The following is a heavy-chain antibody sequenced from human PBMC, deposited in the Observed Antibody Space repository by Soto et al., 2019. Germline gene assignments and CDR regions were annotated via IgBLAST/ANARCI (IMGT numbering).Heavy chain of an antibody. J-gene: IGHJ3*02. Sequence: SLRVSCAASGFTFSSYAMHWVRQAPGKGLEWVAVISYDGSNKYYADSVKGRFTISRDNSKNTLYLQMNSLRAEDTAVYYCAKEGAQGRSGYRAFDIWGQGTMVTVSS. CDR2: ISYDGSNK. CDR1: GFTFSSYA. CDR3: AKEGAQGRSGYRAFDI. V-gene: IGHV3-30-3*01. D-gene: IGHD3-22*01.